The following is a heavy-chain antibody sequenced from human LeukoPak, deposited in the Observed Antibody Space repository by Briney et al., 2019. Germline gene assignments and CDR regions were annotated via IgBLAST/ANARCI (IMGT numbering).Heavy chain of an antibody. V-gene: IGHV3-7*05. CDR2: IKQDGVEQ. CDR1: GFTFSSYW. Sequence: SGVSLRLSCAASGFTFSSYWMSWVRQAPGKGREWVANIKQDGVEQYYVDSVEGRFTISRDNAKSSLFLQMNSLRAEDTAVYYCARISQRSFDPCGQGTLVTVSS. J-gene: IGHJ5*02. D-gene: IGHD2-15*01. CDR3: ARISQRSFDP.